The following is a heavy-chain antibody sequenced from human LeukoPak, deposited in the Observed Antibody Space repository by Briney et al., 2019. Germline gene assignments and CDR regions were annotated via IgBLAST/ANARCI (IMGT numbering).Heavy chain of an antibody. D-gene: IGHD3-3*01. J-gene: IGHJ5*02. CDR2: VNPSGGST. Sequence: ASVKVSCKASGYTFTSYGISWVRQAPGQGLEWMGIVNPSGGSTSYAQKFQGRVTMTRDTSTSTVYMELSSLRSEDTAVYYCARGSPIFGVVIRDYNWFDPWGQGTLVTVSS. CDR3: ARGSPIFGVVIRDYNWFDP. V-gene: IGHV1-46*01. CDR1: GYTFTSYG.